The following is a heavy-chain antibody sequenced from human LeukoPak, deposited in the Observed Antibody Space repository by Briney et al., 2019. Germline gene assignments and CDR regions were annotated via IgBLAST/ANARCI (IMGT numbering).Heavy chain of an antibody. Sequence: AGGSLRLSCAASGFTVSTNYMTWVRQAPGKGLEWVSILYDTGSTYYADSVKGRVMISRDNSKNTVYLQMNSLRAEDTAVYYCARASAAASHTSFDFWGQGTPVTVSS. CDR2: LYDTGST. J-gene: IGHJ4*02. CDR1: GFTVSTNY. V-gene: IGHV3-66*01. CDR3: ARASAAASHTSFDF. D-gene: IGHD6-13*01.